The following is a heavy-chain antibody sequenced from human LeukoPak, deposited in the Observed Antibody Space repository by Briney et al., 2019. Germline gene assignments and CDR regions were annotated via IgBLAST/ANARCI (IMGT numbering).Heavy chain of an antibody. CDR3: ARDRIAVAHRHYYYGMDV. CDR2: ISSSSSYI. CDR1: GFTFSSYS. V-gene: IGHV3-21*01. D-gene: IGHD6-19*01. J-gene: IGHJ6*02. Sequence: GGSLRLSCAASGFTFSSYSMNWVRQAPGKGLEWVSSISSSSSYIYYADSVKGRFTISRDNAKSSLYLQMNSLRAKDTAVYYCARDRIAVAHRHYYYGMDVWGQGTTVTVSS.